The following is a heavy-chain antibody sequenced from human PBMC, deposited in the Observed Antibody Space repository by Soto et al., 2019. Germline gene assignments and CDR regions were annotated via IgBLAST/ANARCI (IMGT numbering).Heavy chain of an antibody. CDR1: GFTFSSYG. J-gene: IGHJ2*01. V-gene: IGHV3-30*18. Sequence: VQLVESGGGVVQPGRSLRLSCAASGFTFSSYGMHWVRQAPGKGLEWVAVISYDGSNKYYADSVKGRFTISRDNSKNTLYLQMNSLRAEDTAVYYCAKDLNGDYWYFDLWGRGTLVTVSS. CDR3: AKDLNGDYWYFDL. D-gene: IGHD4-17*01. CDR2: ISYDGSNK.